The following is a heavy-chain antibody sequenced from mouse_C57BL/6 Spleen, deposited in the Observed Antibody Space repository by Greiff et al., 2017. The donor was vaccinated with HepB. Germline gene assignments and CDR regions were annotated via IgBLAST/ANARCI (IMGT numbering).Heavy chain of an antibody. J-gene: IGHJ1*03. Sequence: EVQLQQSGPELVKPGASVKISCKASGYTFTDYYMNWVKQSHGKSLEWIGDINPNNGGTSYNQKFKGKATLTVDKSSSTAYMELRSLTSEDSAVYYCARRTTVVARYWYFDVWGTGTTVTVSS. D-gene: IGHD1-1*01. CDR3: ARRTTVVARYWYFDV. CDR1: GYTFTDYY. CDR2: INPNNGGT. V-gene: IGHV1-26*01.